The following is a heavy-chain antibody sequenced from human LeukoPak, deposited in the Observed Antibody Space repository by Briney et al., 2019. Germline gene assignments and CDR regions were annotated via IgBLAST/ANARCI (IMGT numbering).Heavy chain of an antibody. V-gene: IGHV4-38-2*02. Sequence: PSETLSLTCTVSGYSISSGYYWDWIRQPPGKGLEWIGTLSHSGSSYYNPSLKSRVTISVDTSKNQFSLNLSSVTAADTAVYYCARTPYSSSLGWFDPWGQGTLVTVSS. D-gene: IGHD6-6*01. CDR2: LSHSGSS. CDR3: ARTPYSSSLGWFDP. CDR1: GYSISSGYY. J-gene: IGHJ5*02.